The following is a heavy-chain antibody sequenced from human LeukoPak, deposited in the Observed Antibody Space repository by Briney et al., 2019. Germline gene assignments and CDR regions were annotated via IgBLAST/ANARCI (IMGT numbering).Heavy chain of an antibody. V-gene: IGHV3-30*02. D-gene: IGHD5-12*01. Sequence: GGSLRLSSAASGFTFSNYAMHWVRQAPGKGLEWVAYIRYDGSSAYYADFVKGRFTISRDNSKNTLYLQMNSLRAEDTAVYYCAKDLRYSGYMTDDYWGQGTLVTVSS. CDR1: GFTFSNYA. CDR2: IRYDGSSA. J-gene: IGHJ4*02. CDR3: AKDLRYSGYMTDDY.